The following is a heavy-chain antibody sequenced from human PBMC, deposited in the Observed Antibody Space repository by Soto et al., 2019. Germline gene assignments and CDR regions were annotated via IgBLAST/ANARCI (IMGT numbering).Heavy chain of an antibody. J-gene: IGHJ5*02. CDR2: IYWDDDK. Sequence: QITLKESGPTLVNPTQTLTLTCTFSGFSLSTSGVGVGWIRQPPGKALEWLALIYWDDDKRYSPSLKSRLTITKDTSKNQVVLTMTNMDPVDTATYYCAHTVRLTMVRRVIIGWFDPWGQGTLVTVSS. CDR3: AHTVRLTMVRRVIIGWFDP. D-gene: IGHD3-10*01. CDR1: GFSLSTSGVG. V-gene: IGHV2-5*02.